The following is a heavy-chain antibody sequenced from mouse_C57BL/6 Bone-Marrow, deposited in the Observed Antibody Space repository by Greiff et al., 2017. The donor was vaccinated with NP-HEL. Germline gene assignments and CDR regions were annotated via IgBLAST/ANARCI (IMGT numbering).Heavy chain of an antibody. Sequence: QVHVKQSGPELVKPGASVKISCKASGYSFTSYYIHWVKQRPGQGLEWIGWIYPGSGNTKYNEKFKGKATLTADTSSSTAYMQLSSLTSEDAAVYYCARSSIAMDYWGQGTSVTVSS. CDR3: ARSSIAMDY. V-gene: IGHV1-66*01. D-gene: IGHD2-10*02. J-gene: IGHJ4*01. CDR2: IYPGSGNT. CDR1: GYSFTSYY.